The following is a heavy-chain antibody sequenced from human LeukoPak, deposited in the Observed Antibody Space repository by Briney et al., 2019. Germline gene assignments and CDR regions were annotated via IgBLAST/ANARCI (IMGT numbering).Heavy chain of an antibody. CDR3: VKAGESGSWYNY. CDR1: GFTFSSYG. V-gene: IGHV3-33*06. CDR2: IWYDGSNK. D-gene: IGHD6-13*01. Sequence: GGSLRLSCAASGFTFSSYGMHWVRQAPGKGLEWVAVIWYDGSNKYYADSVKGRFTISRDNPRSTVSLEMNSLRAEDTALYYCVKAGESGSWYNYWGQGTLVTVSS. J-gene: IGHJ4*02.